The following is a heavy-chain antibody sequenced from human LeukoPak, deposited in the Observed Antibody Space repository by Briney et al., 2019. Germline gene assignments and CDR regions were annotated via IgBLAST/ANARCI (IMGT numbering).Heavy chain of an antibody. V-gene: IGHV4-59*08. CDR3: ARHHYYGSGYAMDY. Sequence: SETLSLTCTVSGGSISGYYWSWIRQPPGKGLEWIGSVYHTGSTYYNPSLKSRVTISVDTSKNQFSLKLSSVTAADTAVYYCARHHYYGSGYAMDYWGQGTLVTVSS. D-gene: IGHD3-10*01. J-gene: IGHJ4*02. CDR2: VYHTGST. CDR1: GGSISGYY.